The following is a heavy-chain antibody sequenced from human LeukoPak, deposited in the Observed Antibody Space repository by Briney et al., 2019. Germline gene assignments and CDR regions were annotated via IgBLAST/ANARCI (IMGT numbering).Heavy chain of an antibody. J-gene: IGHJ4*02. CDR3: AKDVPGYSYGTFDY. CDR1: GFTFSSYG. Sequence: GGSLRLSCAASGFTFSSYGMSWVRQAPGKGLEWVSAISGSGASTYYADSVKGRFTISRDNSKNTLYLQMNSLRAEDTAVYYCAKDVPGYSYGTFDYWGQGTLVTVSS. D-gene: IGHD5-18*01. CDR2: ISGSGAST. V-gene: IGHV3-23*01.